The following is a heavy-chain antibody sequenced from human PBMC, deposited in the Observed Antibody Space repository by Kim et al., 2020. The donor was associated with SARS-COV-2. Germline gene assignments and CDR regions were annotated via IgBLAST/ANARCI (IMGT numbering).Heavy chain of an antibody. V-gene: IGHV3-7*03. D-gene: IGHD3-22*01. CDR3: ASGGYYYDTRDFDY. CDR1: GSTFKNYW. J-gene: IGHJ4*02. Sequence: GGSLRLSCAASGSTFKNYWMTWVRQAPGKGLEWVASISQDGHKNYYLDSLKGRFTISRDDAKSSLSLQMDSLRVEDTAMYYCASGGYYYDTRDFDYWGQGTLVTVSS. CDR2: ISQDGHKN.